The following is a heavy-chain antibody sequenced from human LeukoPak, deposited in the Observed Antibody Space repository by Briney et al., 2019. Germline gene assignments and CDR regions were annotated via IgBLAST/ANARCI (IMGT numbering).Heavy chain of an antibody. D-gene: IGHD5-18*01. J-gene: IGHJ4*02. CDR2: ISWNSGSI. Sequence: GGSLRLSCAASGFTFDDYAMHWVRQAPGKGLEWVSGISWNSGSIGYADSVKGRFTISRDNAKNSLYLQMNSLRAEDTALYYCAKDMGYSYGYVGFDYWGQGTLVTVSS. CDR3: AKDMGYSYGYVGFDY. V-gene: IGHV3-9*01. CDR1: GFTFDDYA.